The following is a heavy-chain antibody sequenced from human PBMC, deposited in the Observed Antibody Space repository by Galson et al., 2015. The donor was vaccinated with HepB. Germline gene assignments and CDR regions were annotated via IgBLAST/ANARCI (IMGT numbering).Heavy chain of an antibody. CDR1: GLSLSTSGVG. J-gene: IGHJ5*02. D-gene: IGHD3-10*01. CDR2: IYWDDDK. V-gene: IGHV2-5*02. Sequence: PALVKPTQTLTLTCTFSGLSLSTSGVGVGWIRQPPGKALEWLALIYWDDDKRYSPSLKSRLTITKDTSKNQVVLTMTNMDPVDTATYYCAHSGDYYGSGVSNWFDPWGQGTLVTVSS. CDR3: AHSGDYYGSGVSNWFDP.